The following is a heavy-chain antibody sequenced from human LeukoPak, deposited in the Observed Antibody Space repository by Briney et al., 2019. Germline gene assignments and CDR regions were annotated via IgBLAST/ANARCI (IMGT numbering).Heavy chain of an antibody. D-gene: IGHD6-25*01. V-gene: IGHV3-30*03. CDR3: ARRPVAAEYFQH. J-gene: IGHJ1*01. CDR1: GFSCNNYG. Sequence: GGYLRRSCTGSGFSCNNYGRHWDRQAPGVGLEWVAVISYDESKIYYADSVKGRFTISRDLSTNTLYLQMNSLTTEDTAMYFCARRPVAAEYFQHWGQGTLVTVSS. CDR2: ISYDESKI.